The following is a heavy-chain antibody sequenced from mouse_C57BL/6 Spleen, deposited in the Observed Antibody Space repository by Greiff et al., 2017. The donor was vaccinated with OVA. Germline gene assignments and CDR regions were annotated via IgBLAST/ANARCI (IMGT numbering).Heavy chain of an antibody. CDR1: GYAFSSSW. V-gene: IGHV1-82*01. J-gene: IGHJ2*01. CDR2: ICPGDGDT. CDR3: ATGDGSFDY. D-gene: IGHD2-3*01. Sequence: QVQLQQSGPELVKPGASVKISCKASGYAFSSSWMNWVKQRPGKGLEWIGRICPGDGDTNYNGKFKGKATLTADKSSSTAYMQLSSLTSEDSAVYFCATGDGSFDYWGQGTTLTVSS.